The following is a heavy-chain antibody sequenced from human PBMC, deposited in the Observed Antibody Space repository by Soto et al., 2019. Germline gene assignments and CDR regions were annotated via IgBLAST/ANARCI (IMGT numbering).Heavy chain of an antibody. J-gene: IGHJ5*02. V-gene: IGHV1-24*01. Sequence: GASVKVSCKVSGYALTELSMHWVRQAPGKGLEWMGGFDPEDGETIYAQKFQGGVTMTEDTSTDTAYMELRSLRSEDTAVYYCATGYCSGGSCYWFDPWGQGTLVTVSS. CDR1: GYALTELS. D-gene: IGHD2-15*01. CDR3: ATGYCSGGSCYWFDP. CDR2: FDPEDGET.